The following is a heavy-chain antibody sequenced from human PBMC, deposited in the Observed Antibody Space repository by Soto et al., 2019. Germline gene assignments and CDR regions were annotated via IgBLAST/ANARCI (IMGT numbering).Heavy chain of an antibody. CDR3: ARSPAGYCSGGRCYSFWFDP. Sequence: QVQLVQSGAEEKKPGASVKVSCKASGYTFTSYAMHWVRQAPGQRLEWMGWINAGNGNTKYSQKFQGRVNITRDTSASTAYMELGSLRSEDTAVYYCARSPAGYCSGGRCYSFWFDPWGQGTLVTVSS. V-gene: IGHV1-3*05. CDR2: INAGNGNT. D-gene: IGHD2-15*01. CDR1: GYTFTSYA. J-gene: IGHJ5*02.